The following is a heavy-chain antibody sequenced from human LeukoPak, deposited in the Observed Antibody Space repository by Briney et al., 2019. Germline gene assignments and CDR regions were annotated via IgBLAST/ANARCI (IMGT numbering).Heavy chain of an antibody. V-gene: IGHV4-59*01. CDR1: GGSISSYY. CDR3: ARTPRYYYYGMDV. J-gene: IGHJ6*02. Sequence: SETLSLTCTVSGGSISSYYWSWIRQPPGKGLEWIGYIYYSGSTNYNPSLKSRVTISVDTSKNRFSLKLSSVTAADTAVYYCARTPRYYYYGMDVWGQGTTVTVSS. CDR2: IYYSGST.